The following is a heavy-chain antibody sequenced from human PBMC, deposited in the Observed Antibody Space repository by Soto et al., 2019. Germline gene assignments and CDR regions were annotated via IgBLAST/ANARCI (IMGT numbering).Heavy chain of an antibody. CDR2: TYYRSKWYC. CDR1: GDSVSSYRSA. CDR3: ARDHSGSYRFDY. V-gene: IGHV6-1*01. D-gene: IGHD1-26*01. J-gene: IGHJ4*02. Sequence: QVQLQQSGPGLMKPSQTLSLTCAISGDSVSSYRSAWNWIRQSPLRGLEWLGRTYYRSKWYCDYALSVKSRIIINPDTAKNQLSLQLSSVTPEYPAVYYCARDHSGSYRFDYWGPGTLVTVSS.